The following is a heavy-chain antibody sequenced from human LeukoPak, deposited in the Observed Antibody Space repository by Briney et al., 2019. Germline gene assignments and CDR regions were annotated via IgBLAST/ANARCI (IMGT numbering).Heavy chain of an antibody. V-gene: IGHV4-39*07. D-gene: IGHD3-3*01. CDR2: IYYSGST. Sequence: SETLSLTCTVSGGSISSSSYYWGWIRQPPGKGLEWIGSIYYSGSTYYNPSLKSRVTISVDTSKNQFSLKLSSVTAADTAVYYCARAHEYYDFWSGYSYYFDYWGQGTLVTVSS. J-gene: IGHJ4*02. CDR1: GGSISSSSYY. CDR3: ARAHEYYDFWSGYSYYFDY.